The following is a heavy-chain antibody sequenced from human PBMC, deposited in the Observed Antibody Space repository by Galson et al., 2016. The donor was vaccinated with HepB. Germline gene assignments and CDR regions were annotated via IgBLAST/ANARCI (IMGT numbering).Heavy chain of an antibody. CDR2: SGSGGPT. Sequence: SLRLSCAASGFTFSSYAMSWVRQAPGKGLEWVSSSGSGGPTYYADSVKGRFTISRDNSKNQLFLHMHSLRADDTAVYYCAKSGLEYEILTGYYRRGADYWGQGTLVTVSS. CDR1: GFTFSSYA. CDR3: AKSGLEYEILTGYYRRGADY. V-gene: IGHV3-23*01. D-gene: IGHD3-9*01. J-gene: IGHJ4*02.